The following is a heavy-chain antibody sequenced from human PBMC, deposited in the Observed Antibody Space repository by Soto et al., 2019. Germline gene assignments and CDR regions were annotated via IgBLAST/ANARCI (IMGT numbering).Heavy chain of an antibody. CDR2: IYYSGNT. Sequence: QLQLQESGPGLVKPSETLSLTCTVAGASVSCIRYCGVWRRQPPGKGLEWIGSIYYSGNTYYRPYLTSRVTISVATSKNQFSLKLNSPTASATAVYSCARGGSGTWPWFDPWGQGTLVTVSS. CDR1: GASVSCIRYC. V-gene: IGHV4-39*01. D-gene: IGHD3-10*01. CDR3: ARGGSGTWPWFDP. J-gene: IGHJ5*02.